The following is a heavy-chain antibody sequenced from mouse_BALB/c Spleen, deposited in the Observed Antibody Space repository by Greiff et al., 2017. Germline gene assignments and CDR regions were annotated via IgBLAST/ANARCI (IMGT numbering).Heavy chain of an antibody. V-gene: IGHV14-3*02. CDR2: IDPANGNT. Sequence: VQLKQSGAELVKPGASVKLSCTASGFNIKDTYMHWVKQRPEQGLEWIGRIDPANGNTKYDPKFQGKATITADTSSNTAYLQLSSLTSEDTAVYYCASSAYYGNLDYWGQGTTLTVSS. CDR3: ASSAYYGNLDY. CDR1: GFNIKDTY. J-gene: IGHJ2*01. D-gene: IGHD2-10*01.